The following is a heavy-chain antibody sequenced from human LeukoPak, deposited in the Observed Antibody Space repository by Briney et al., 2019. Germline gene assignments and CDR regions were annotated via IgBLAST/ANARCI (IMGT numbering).Heavy chain of an antibody. CDR3: ARAKYSSGWHDY. Sequence: ASVTVSCKASGYTFTSYYSHWVRQAPGQGVEWVGIINPSGGSTSYAQKFQGRITMTRDTSTSTVYMELSSLRSEDTAVYYCARAKYSSGWHDYWGQGTLITVSS. CDR2: INPSGGST. CDR1: GYTFTSYY. J-gene: IGHJ4*02. V-gene: IGHV1-46*01. D-gene: IGHD6-19*01.